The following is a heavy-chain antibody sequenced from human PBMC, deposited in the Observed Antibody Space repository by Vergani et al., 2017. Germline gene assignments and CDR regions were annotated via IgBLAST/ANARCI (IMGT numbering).Heavy chain of an antibody. Sequence: EVQLVESGGGLVQPGGSLRLSCAASGFTFSSYAMSWVRQAPGKGLEWVSAISGSGGSTYYADSVKGRFTISRDNSKTTLYLQMNSLRAEDTAVYYCATPGGSGSYYKGFDYWGQGTLVTVSS. CDR3: ATPGGSGSYYKGFDY. CDR1: GFTFSSYA. V-gene: IGHV3-23*04. D-gene: IGHD3-10*01. CDR2: ISGSGGST. J-gene: IGHJ4*02.